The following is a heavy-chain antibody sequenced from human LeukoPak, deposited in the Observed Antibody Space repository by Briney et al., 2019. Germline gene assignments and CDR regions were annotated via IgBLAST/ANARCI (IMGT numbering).Heavy chain of an antibody. CDR3: ARDRGGSYYRNWFDP. CDR2: INSDGSST. J-gene: IGHJ5*02. D-gene: IGHD1-26*01. Sequence: GGSLRLSCAASGFTFSSYWMYWVRHAPGKGLVWVSRINSDGSSTSYADSVKGRFTISRDNAKNTLYLQMNSLRAEDTAVYYCARDRGGSYYRNWFDPWGQGTLVTVSS. CDR1: GFTFSSYW. V-gene: IGHV3-74*01.